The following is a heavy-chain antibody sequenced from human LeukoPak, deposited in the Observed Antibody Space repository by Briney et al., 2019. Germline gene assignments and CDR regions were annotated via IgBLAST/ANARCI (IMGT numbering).Heavy chain of an antibody. Sequence: GGSLRLSCAASGFTFSSYSMNWVRQAPGKGLEWVSSISSSSSYIYYADSVKGRFTISRDNAKNSLYLQMNSLRAEDTAVYYCARGPTGLLWFGELSYYYMDVWGKGTTVAISS. CDR2: ISSSSSYI. CDR3: ARGPTGLLWFGELSYYYMDV. J-gene: IGHJ6*03. V-gene: IGHV3-21*01. CDR1: GFTFSSYS. D-gene: IGHD3-10*01.